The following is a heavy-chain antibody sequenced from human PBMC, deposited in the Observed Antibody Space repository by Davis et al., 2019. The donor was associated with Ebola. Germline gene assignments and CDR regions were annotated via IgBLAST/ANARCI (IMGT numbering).Heavy chain of an antibody. J-gene: IGHJ5*02. CDR2: ISTSTANT. V-gene: IGHV1-18*01. Sequence: ASVKVSCKAFGYGFTTYDIIWLRQAPGQRLEWVGWISTSTANTHYAQKFQGRVTMTRDTSITTAYMELSSLSSDDTAVYYCTRAIARRRYGSWFDPWGQGTPVTVSS. CDR3: TRAIARRRYGSWFDP. CDR1: GYGFTTYD. D-gene: IGHD4-17*01.